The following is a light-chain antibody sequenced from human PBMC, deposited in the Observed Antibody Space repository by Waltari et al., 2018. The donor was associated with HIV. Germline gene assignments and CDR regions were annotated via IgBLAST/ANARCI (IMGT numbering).Light chain of an antibody. J-gene: IGKJ4*01. V-gene: IGKV3-11*01. Sequence: IVWTQSPATLSSSPGDRATPSCRARQSVGSSLVWYQQKPGQAPRLLIYDASTRATGIPARFSGSGSGTDFTLTISSLEPEDFAIYYCLQRTNWPVTFGGGTKVEIK. CDR1: QSVGSS. CDR3: LQRTNWPVT. CDR2: DAS.